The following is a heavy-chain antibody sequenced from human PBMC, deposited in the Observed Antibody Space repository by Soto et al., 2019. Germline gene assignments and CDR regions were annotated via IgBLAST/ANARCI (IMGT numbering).Heavy chain of an antibody. CDR2: INPNSGGT. CDR1: GYTFTVYS. CDR3: ARYRRSGLSEWAFGI. D-gene: IGHD3-3*01. V-gene: IGHV1-2*04. J-gene: IGHJ3*02. Sequence: ASVKVSCKASGYTFTVYSMHWVRQAPGQGLEWMGWINPNSGGTNYAQKFQGWVTMTRDTSISTAYMELSRLRSDDTAVYYCARYRRSGLSEWAFGIWGQGTMVPVS.